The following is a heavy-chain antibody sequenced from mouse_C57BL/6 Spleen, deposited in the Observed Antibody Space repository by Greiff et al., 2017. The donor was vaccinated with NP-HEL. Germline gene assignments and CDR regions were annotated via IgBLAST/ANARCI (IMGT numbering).Heavy chain of an antibody. V-gene: IGHV1-82*01. Sequence: QVHVKQSGPELVKPGASVKISCKASGYAFSSSWMNWVKQRPGKGLEWIGRIYPGDGDTNYNGKFKGKATLTADKSSSTAYMQLSSLTSEDSAVYFCARFYGSSYYYYAMDYWGQGTSVTVSS. J-gene: IGHJ4*01. CDR3: ARFYGSSYYYYAMDY. D-gene: IGHD1-1*01. CDR1: GYAFSSSW. CDR2: IYPGDGDT.